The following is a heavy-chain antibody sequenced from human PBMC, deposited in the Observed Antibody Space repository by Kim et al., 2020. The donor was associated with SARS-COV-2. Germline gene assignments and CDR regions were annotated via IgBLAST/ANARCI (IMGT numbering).Heavy chain of an antibody. D-gene: IGHD3-9*01. CDR3: AREILTGLYYYYGMDV. J-gene: IGHJ6*02. Sequence: LKSRVTISVDTSKNQFSLKLSSVTAADTAVYYCAREILTGLYYYYGMDVWGQGTTVTVSS. V-gene: IGHV4-39*02.